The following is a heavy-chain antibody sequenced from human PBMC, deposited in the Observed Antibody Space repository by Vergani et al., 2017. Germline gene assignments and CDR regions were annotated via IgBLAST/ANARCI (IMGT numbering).Heavy chain of an antibody. V-gene: IGHV4-39*07. J-gene: IGHJ4*02. CDR1: GFTVSRNY. D-gene: IGHD3-9*01. CDR2: IYYSGST. CDR3: ARVTLYDILTGYFDY. Sequence: VQLVESGGGLVQPGGSLRLSCAASGFTVSRNYMSWIRQPPGKGLEWIGSIYYSGSTYYNPSLKSRVTISVDTSKNQFSLKLSSVTAADTAVYYCARVTLYDILTGYFDYWGQGTLVTVSS.